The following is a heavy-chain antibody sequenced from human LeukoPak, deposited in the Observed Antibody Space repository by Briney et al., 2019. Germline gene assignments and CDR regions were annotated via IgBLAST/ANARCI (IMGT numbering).Heavy chain of an antibody. CDR1: GFTVSTNY. D-gene: IGHD3-22*01. Sequence: GGSLTLSCAASGFTVSTNYMSWVRQAPGKGPEWVSDIYSGGRTYYEDSVKGRFTISRDNSKNTLYLQMNSLRAEDTAVYYCARESNSGYYLSYWGQGTLVTVSS. CDR3: ARESNSGYYLSY. CDR2: IYSGGRT. V-gene: IGHV3-66*01. J-gene: IGHJ4*02.